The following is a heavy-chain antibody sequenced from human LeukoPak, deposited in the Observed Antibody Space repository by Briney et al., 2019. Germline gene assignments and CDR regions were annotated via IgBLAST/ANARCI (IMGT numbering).Heavy chain of an antibody. CDR1: GYSISSGYF. V-gene: IGHV4-38-2*02. Sequence: SETLSLTCSISGYSISSGYFWGWIRQPPGKGLEWIGNIHHDGITYYNPSLKSRVTISVDTSKNQFSLKLSSVTAADTAVYYCARRRCSGGSCPFDYWGQGTLVTVSS. CDR3: ARRRCSGGSCPFDY. D-gene: IGHD2-15*01. CDR2: IHHDGIT. J-gene: IGHJ4*02.